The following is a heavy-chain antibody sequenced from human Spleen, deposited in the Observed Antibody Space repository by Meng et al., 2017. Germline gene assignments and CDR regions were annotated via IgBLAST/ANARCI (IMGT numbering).Heavy chain of an antibody. Sequence: GESLKISCAASGFTVSSNYMSWVRQAPGKGLEWVSVIYSGGSTYYADSVKGRFTISRHNSKNTLYLHMNNLRAEDTAVYYCTTDPSLYYYDSSGAFDYWGQGTLVTVSS. CDR2: IYSGGST. D-gene: IGHD3-22*01. CDR3: TTDPSLYYYDSSGAFDY. V-gene: IGHV3-53*04. CDR1: GFTVSSNY. J-gene: IGHJ4*02.